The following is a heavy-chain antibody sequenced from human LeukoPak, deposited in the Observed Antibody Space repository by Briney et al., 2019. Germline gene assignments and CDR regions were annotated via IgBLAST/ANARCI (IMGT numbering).Heavy chain of an antibody. D-gene: IGHD3-22*01. CDR2: ISYDRSNK. V-gene: IGHV3-30*03. Sequence: GRSLRLSCAASGFTFSSYGMHWVRQAPGKGLEWVAVISYDRSNKYYADSVKGRFTISRDNSKNTLYLQMNSLRAEDTAVYYCVSTNYYDSSGLVGYFDYWGQGTLVTVSS. CDR3: VSTNYYDSSGLVGYFDY. CDR1: GFTFSSYG. J-gene: IGHJ4*02.